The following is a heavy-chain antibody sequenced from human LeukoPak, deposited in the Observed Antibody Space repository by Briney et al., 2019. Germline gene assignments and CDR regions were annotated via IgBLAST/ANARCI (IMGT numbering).Heavy chain of an antibody. D-gene: IGHD1-1*01. J-gene: IGHJ4*02. CDR3: ARCTTGKTFGSLREIKKSREIDF. CDR2: ISSSSSYI. V-gene: IGHV3-21*01. Sequence: GGSLRLSCAASGFTVSSSHMSWVRQAPGKGLEWVSSISSSSSYINYADSVRGRFTISRDNAKNSLFLQMDSLRGEDTAVYYCARCTTGKTFGSLREIKKSREIDFWGQGTLVTVSS. CDR1: GFTVSSSH.